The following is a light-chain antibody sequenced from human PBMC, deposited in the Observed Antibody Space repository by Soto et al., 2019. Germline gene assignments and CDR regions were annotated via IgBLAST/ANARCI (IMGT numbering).Light chain of an antibody. J-gene: IGKJ2*01. V-gene: IGKV4-1*01. CDR3: QQYYSPPFT. Sequence: DIVMTQSPDSLAVSLGERATINCKSSQSVLYSSNNKNYLAWYQQKPGQPPKLLIYWASTRESGVPDRFSGSESGTDFTLTISSLQTEDVAVYYCQQYYSPPFTFGQGTKLE. CDR2: WAS. CDR1: QSVLYSSNNKNY.